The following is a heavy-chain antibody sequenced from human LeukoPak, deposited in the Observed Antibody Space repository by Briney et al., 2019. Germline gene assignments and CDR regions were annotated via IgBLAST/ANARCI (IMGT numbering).Heavy chain of an antibody. CDR3: ARDPEPGSYPMTSYYYYYMDV. D-gene: IGHD1-26*01. J-gene: IGHJ6*03. CDR2: IRYDGSNK. Sequence: PGGSLRLSCAASGFTFSSYGMHWVRQAPGKGLEWVAFIRYDGSNKYYADSVKGRFTISRDNSKNTLYLQMNSLRAEDTAVYYCARDPEPGSYPMTSYYYYYMDVWGKGTTVTISS. V-gene: IGHV3-30*02. CDR1: GFTFSSYG.